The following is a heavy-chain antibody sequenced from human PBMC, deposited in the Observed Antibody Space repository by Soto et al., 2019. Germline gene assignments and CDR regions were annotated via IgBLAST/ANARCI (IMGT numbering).Heavy chain of an antibody. D-gene: IGHD3-16*01. CDR2: MNPNSGNT. V-gene: IGHV1-8*01. J-gene: IGHJ4*02. CDR1: GYTFTCYD. CDR3: ARNPWGRLTDY. Sequence: ASVKVSCKASGYTFTCYDIYWVRQATGQGLEWMGWMNPNSGNTGYAQKFQGRVTMTRNTSISTAYMELSSLRSEDTAVYYCARNPWGRLTDYWGQGTLVTVSS.